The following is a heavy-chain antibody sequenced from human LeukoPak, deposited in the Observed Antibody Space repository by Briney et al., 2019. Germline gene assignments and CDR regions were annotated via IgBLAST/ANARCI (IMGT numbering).Heavy chain of an antibody. J-gene: IGHJ4*02. Sequence: GGSLRLSCAASGFTFSSYSMNWVRQAPGKGLVWVSRINSDGSSTSYADSVKGRFTISRDNAKNTLYLQMNSLRAEDTAVYYCARGPSWADSGYFDYWGQGTLVTVSS. V-gene: IGHV3-74*01. D-gene: IGHD3-10*01. CDR2: INSDGSST. CDR1: GFTFSSYS. CDR3: ARGPSWADSGYFDY.